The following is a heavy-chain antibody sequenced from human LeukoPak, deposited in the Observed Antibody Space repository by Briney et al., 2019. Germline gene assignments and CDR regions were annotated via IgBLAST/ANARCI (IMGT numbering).Heavy chain of an antibody. Sequence: GGSLRLSCAASGLTFSSYNMNWVRQAPGKGLEWVSFISSSSNYIYYADSVKGRFTISRDNAKNSLFLQMSSLRAEDTAVYYCAKDLVGYSYANPADYWGQGTLVTVSS. J-gene: IGHJ4*02. V-gene: IGHV3-21*01. CDR2: ISSSSNYI. CDR3: AKDLVGYSYANPADY. D-gene: IGHD5-18*01. CDR1: GLTFSSYN.